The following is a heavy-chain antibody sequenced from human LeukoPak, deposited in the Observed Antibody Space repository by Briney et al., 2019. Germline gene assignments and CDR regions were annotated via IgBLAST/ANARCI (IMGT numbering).Heavy chain of an antibody. CDR1: GFTFGDYA. V-gene: IGHV3-49*04. D-gene: IGHD2-15*01. J-gene: IGHJ4*02. CDR2: IRSKAYGGTT. Sequence: GGSLRLSCTASGFTFGDYAMSWVRQAPGKGLEWVGFIRSKAYGGTTEYAASVKGRFTISRDDSKSIAYLQMNSLKTEDTAVYYCTRDSGGSWYPDHYFDYWGQGTLVTVSS. CDR3: TRDSGGSWYPDHYFDY.